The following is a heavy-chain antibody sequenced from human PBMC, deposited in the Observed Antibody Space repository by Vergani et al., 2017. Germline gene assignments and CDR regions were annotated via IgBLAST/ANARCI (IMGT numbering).Heavy chain of an antibody. CDR3: VRTVTLWFGETKDGGWFDP. CDR1: GGSISGVSYY. Sequence: QVQLQESGPGLVKPSQSLSLTCTVSGGSISGVSYYLSWVRQPAGKGLEWIGRIYYSGRTDYNPSLESRVTISVDTSKNQFSLKLNSVTAADTAVYYCVRTVTLWFGETKDGGWFDPWGQGTLVTVTS. V-gene: IGHV4-61*02. CDR2: IYYSGRT. D-gene: IGHD3-10*01. J-gene: IGHJ5*02.